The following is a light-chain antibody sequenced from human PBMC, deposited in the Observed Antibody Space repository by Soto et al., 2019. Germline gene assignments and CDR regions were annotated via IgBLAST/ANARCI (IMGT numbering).Light chain of an antibody. CDR2: GAS. J-gene: IGKJ1*01. CDR3: QQDGSSPLWT. CDR1: QSVSSSY. V-gene: IGKV3-20*01. Sequence: EIVLTQSPGTLSLSPGERATLSCRASQSVSSSYLAWYQQKPGQAPRLLIYGASTRATGIPDRCRGSGSGTYFTLTISRLEPEDFAVYYCQQDGSSPLWTFGQGTKVEIK.